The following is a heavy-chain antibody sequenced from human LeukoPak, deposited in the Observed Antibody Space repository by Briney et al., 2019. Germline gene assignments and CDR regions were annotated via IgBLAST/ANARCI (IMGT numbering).Heavy chain of an antibody. CDR3: ARGTEGSFDY. CDR1: GGSMSSYY. Sequence: SETLSLTCTVSGGSMSSYYWNWIRQPPGKGLEWIGYIYYSGSTNYNPSLKSRVTISVDTSKNQFSLKLSSVTAADTAVYYCARGTEGSFDYWGQGTLVTVSS. V-gene: IGHV4-59*01. CDR2: IYYSGST. J-gene: IGHJ4*02.